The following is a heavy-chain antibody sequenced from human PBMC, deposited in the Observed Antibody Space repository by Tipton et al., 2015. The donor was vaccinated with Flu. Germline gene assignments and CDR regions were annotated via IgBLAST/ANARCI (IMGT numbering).Heavy chain of an antibody. CDR1: GFTFSGHW. V-gene: IGHV3-74*01. J-gene: IGHJ3*02. Sequence: SLRLSCAASGFTFSGHWMHWVRQAPGKGLVWVSHTNNDGSTTDYADSVKGRFTISRDNARNSLYLQMNSLRAEDTAVYYCASLRGSGSYSRYAFDIWGQGTMVTVSS. CDR2: TNNDGSTT. CDR3: ASLRGSGSYSRYAFDI. D-gene: IGHD1-26*01.